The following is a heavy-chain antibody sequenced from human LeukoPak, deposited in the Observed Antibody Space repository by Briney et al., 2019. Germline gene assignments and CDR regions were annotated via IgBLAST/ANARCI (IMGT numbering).Heavy chain of an antibody. CDR1: GDSISSGPYY. CDR3: ARFTPQGYGWGGYNRFDP. CDR2: IYYSGST. Sequence: SETLSLTCTVSGDSISSGPYYWGWIRQPPGKGLEWIGYIYYSGSTNYNPSLKSRVTISVDTSKNQFSLNLTSVTAADTAVYYCARFTPQGYGWGGYNRFDPWGQGTLVTVSS. D-gene: IGHD3-16*01. V-gene: IGHV4-61*01. J-gene: IGHJ5*02.